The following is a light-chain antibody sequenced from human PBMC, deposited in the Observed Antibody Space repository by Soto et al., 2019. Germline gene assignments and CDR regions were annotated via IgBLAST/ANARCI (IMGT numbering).Light chain of an antibody. Sequence: QSALTQPASVSGSPGQSITISCTGTTSDVGAYSYVSWYQHHPGEAPRLTVYDVSSRPSGIANRFSGSKSGNTASLAISGLQPEDEADYYCSSYTSRSTLVFGGGTKLTVL. CDR2: DVS. CDR3: SSYTSRSTLV. J-gene: IGLJ3*02. CDR1: TSDVGAYSY. V-gene: IGLV2-14*03.